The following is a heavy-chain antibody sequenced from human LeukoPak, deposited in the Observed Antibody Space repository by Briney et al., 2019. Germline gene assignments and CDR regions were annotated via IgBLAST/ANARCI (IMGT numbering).Heavy chain of an antibody. J-gene: IGHJ5*02. Sequence: GGSLRLSCAASGFTFSGYWMHWVRQAPGKGLVWVSRVATGGTGPSYADSVKGRFTISRDNAKNTLYLQMNSLSAEDTAVYFCTRDMGPYGGSPGASWGQGTLVTVSS. D-gene: IGHD4-23*01. V-gene: IGHV3-74*01. CDR3: TRDMGPYGGSPGAS. CDR1: GFTFSGYW. CDR2: VATGGTGP.